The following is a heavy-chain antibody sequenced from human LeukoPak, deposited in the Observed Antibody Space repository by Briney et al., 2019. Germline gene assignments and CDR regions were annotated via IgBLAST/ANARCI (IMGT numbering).Heavy chain of an antibody. Sequence: GGSLRLSCAASGFTFSSYAMSWDRQAPGKGLEWVSAISGSGGSTYYADSVKGRFTISRDNSKNTLYLQMNSLRAEDTAVYYCAKDLGVVITYYFDYWGQGTLVTVS. CDR3: AKDLGVVITYYFDY. CDR1: GFTFSSYA. CDR2: ISGSGGST. V-gene: IGHV3-23*01. J-gene: IGHJ4*02. D-gene: IGHD3-3*01.